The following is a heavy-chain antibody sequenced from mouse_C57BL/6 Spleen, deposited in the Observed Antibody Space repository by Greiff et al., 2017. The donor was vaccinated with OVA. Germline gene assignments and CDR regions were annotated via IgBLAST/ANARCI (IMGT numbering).Heavy chain of an antibody. D-gene: IGHD2-4*01. CDR1: GYAFSSSW. CDR3: ARSYDYDHFDY. CDR2: IYPGDGDT. Sequence: QVQLQQSGPELVKPGASVKISCKASGYAFSSSWMNWVKQRPGKGLEWIGRIYPGDGDTNYNGKFKGKATLTADKSSSTAYMQLSSLTSEDSAVYFCARSYDYDHFDYWGQGTTLTVSS. J-gene: IGHJ2*01. V-gene: IGHV1-82*01.